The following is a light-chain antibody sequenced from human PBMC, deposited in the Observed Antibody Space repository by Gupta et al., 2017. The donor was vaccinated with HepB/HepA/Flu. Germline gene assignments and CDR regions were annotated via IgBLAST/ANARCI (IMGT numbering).Light chain of an antibody. V-gene: IGLV3-25*03. CDR3: QSADSSTTSYV. Sequence: DLTHPPSVSVSPGQPARLTCSGDPLPKQHAYWYQRNPGQAPVLVIYKGNERPSGIPERFSGSTSGTTVTLTISGVQAEDEADYYCQSADSSTTSYVFGTGTKVTVL. J-gene: IGLJ1*01. CDR2: KGN. CDR1: PLPKQH.